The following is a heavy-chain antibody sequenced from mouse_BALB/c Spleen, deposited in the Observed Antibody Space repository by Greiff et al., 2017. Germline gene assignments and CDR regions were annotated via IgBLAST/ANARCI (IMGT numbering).Heavy chain of an antibody. CDR2: ISSGGST. V-gene: IGHV5-6-5*01. CDR3: ARAYDYDGKTAWFAY. J-gene: IGHJ3*01. D-gene: IGHD2-4*01. CDR1: GFTFSSYA. Sequence: EVQLVESGGGLVKPGGSLKLSCAASGFTFSSYAMSWVRQTPEKRLEWVASISSGGSTYYPDSVKGRFTISRDNARNILYLQMSSLRSEDTAMYYCARAYDYDGKTAWFAYWGQGTLVTVSA.